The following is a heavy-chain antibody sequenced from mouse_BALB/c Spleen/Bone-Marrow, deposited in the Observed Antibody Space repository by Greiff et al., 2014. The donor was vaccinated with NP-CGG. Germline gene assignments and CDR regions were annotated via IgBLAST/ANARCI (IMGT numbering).Heavy chain of an antibody. D-gene: IGHD3-3*01. J-gene: IGHJ3*01. V-gene: IGHV5-12-2*01. Sequence: VQLKESGGGLVQPGGSPKLSRVTPGFTFRSYTMSWVRQTPEKRREWVTYSSSGGGSTYYPETVKGRFTISRDNAKNTLYLQMSSLKSEDTAMYYCARRAGAYWGQGTLVTVSA. CDR2: SSSGGGST. CDR1: GFTFRSYT. CDR3: ARRAGAY.